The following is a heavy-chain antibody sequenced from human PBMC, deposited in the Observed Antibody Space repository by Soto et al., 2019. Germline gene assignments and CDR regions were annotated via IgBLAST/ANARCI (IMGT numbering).Heavy chain of an antibody. D-gene: IGHD2-2*03. V-gene: IGHV3-21*04. Sequence: GGSLRLSCAASGFTFSSYSMNWVRQAPGKGLEWVSSISSSSSCIYYADSVKGRFTISRDNARSTVYLQMNSLRAEDTALYFCASVSDFGSCTRSSCLYYFDYWGQGTRVTVSS. CDR1: GFTFSSYS. J-gene: IGHJ4*02. CDR2: ISSSSSCI. CDR3: ASVSDFGSCTRSSCLYYFDY.